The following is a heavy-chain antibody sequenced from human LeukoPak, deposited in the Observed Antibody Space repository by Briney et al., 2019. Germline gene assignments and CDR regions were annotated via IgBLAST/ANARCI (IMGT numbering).Heavy chain of an antibody. V-gene: IGHV3-23*01. Sequence: SGGSLRLSCAASGFTFSNYAMNWVRQAPGKGLEWVSAISGSGVSTYYADSVKGRFTISRDNSKNTLYLQMNSLRAEDTAVYYCAREDSSGWYLGYFQHWGQGTLVTVSS. CDR1: GFTFSNYA. CDR3: AREDSSGWYLGYFQH. J-gene: IGHJ1*01. CDR2: ISGSGVST. D-gene: IGHD6-19*01.